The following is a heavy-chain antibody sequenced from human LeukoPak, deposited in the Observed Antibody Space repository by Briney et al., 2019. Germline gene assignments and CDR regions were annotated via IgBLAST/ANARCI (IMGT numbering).Heavy chain of an antibody. CDR3: ARTRLVVIAKYFDY. V-gene: IGHV4-4*02. CDR2: IYHSGST. Sequence: KPSGTLSLTCAVSGGSISSSNWWSWVRQPPGKGLEWIGEIYHSGSTNYNPSLKSRVTISVDTSKNQFSLKLSSVSAADTAVYYCARTRLVVIAKYFDYWGQGTLVTVSS. CDR1: GGSISSSNW. D-gene: IGHD3-22*01. J-gene: IGHJ4*02.